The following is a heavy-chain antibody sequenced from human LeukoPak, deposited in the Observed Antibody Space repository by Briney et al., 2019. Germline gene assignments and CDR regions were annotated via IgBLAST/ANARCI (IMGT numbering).Heavy chain of an antibody. CDR3: AKDMFPMATTTLFDY. V-gene: IGHV3-30*02. J-gene: IGHJ4*02. Sequence: GGSLRLSCEGSGFIFGDFAMNWVRQAPGKGLEWVAFIRYDGSNKYYADSVKGRFTISRDNSKNTLYLQMNSLRAEDTALYYCAKDMFPMATTTLFDYWGQGTLVTVSS. CDR2: IRYDGSNK. CDR1: GFIFGDFA. D-gene: IGHD5-24*01.